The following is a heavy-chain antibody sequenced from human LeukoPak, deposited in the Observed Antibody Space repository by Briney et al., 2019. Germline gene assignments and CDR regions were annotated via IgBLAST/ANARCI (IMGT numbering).Heavy chain of an antibody. CDR1: GGSISSSTYY. D-gene: IGHD5-12*01. J-gene: IGHJ3*02. Sequence: SETLSLTCTVSGGSISSSTYYWDWIRQPPGQGLEWIGNIYDSGDTYYTPSLKSRFTMVVDTSKNQFSLKLSSVTAADTAVYYCARHGRPGYGGYENAFDIWGQGTMVTVSS. CDR3: ARHGRPGYGGYENAFDI. CDR2: IYDSGDT. V-gene: IGHV4-39*01.